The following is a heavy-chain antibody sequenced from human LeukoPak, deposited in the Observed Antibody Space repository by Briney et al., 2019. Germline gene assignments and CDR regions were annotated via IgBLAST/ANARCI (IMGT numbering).Heavy chain of an antibody. CDR2: IYYSGST. V-gene: IGHV4-59*01. J-gene: IGHJ4*02. CDR1: GGSPSSYY. Sequence: PSETLALICTVSGGSPSSYYWSWIRQPPGKGLEWIGYIYYSGSTNYNPSLKSRVTISVDTSKNQFSLKLSSVTAADTAVYYCATGGSNVDYWGQGTLVTVSS. D-gene: IGHD1-14*01. CDR3: ATGGSNVDY.